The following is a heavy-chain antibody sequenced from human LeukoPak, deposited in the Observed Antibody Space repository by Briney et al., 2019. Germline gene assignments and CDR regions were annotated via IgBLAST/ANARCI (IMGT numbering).Heavy chain of an antibody. Sequence: SSETLSLTCTVSGGSICSYYWNWIRQPAGKGLEWIGRIYSSGSTNYNSSLKGRVIMSVDTSKNQFSLKLSSVTAADTAVYYCARTKGGYEFLLDYWGQGTLVTVSS. J-gene: IGHJ4*02. D-gene: IGHD5-12*01. V-gene: IGHV4-4*07. CDR2: IYSSGST. CDR1: GGSICSYY. CDR3: ARTKGGYEFLLDY.